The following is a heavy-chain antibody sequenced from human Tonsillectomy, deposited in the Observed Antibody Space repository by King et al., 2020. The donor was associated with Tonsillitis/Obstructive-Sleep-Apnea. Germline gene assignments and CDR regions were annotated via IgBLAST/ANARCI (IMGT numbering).Heavy chain of an antibody. CDR2: ISGSGGST. Sequence: DVQLVESGGGLVQPGGSLRLSCAASGFTFSSYAMSWVRQAPGKGLEWVSAISGSGGSTYYADSVKGRFTISRDNSKNTLYLQMNSLRAEDTAVYYCAKTYYYDSSGYYYYLAFDIWGQGTKVTVSS. D-gene: IGHD3-22*01. CDR3: AKTYYYDSSGYYYYLAFDI. J-gene: IGHJ3*02. CDR1: GFTFSSYA. V-gene: IGHV3-23*04.